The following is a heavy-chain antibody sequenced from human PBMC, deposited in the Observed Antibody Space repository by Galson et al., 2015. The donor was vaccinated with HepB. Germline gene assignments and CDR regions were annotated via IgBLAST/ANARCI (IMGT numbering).Heavy chain of an antibody. CDR1: GGSISSYY. CDR3: ARHGYYDSSGYYLRFFDS. CDR2: IYYSGST. V-gene: IGHV4-59*08. J-gene: IGHJ4*02. D-gene: IGHD3-22*01. Sequence: ETLSLTCTVSGGSISSYYWSWIRQPPGKGLEWIGYIYYSGSTNYNPSLKSRVTISVDTSKNQFSLKLSSVTAADTAVYYCARHGYYDSSGYYLRFFDSWGQGTLVTVSS.